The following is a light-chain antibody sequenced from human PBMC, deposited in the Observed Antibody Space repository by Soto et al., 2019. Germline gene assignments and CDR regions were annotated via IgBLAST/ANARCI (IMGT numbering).Light chain of an antibody. J-gene: IGKJ4*01. V-gene: IGKV3-11*01. CDR2: DAS. CDR3: QQRSNWPLT. Sequence: EIVSTQSPATLSLSPGERATLSCRASQSVSSFLAWLQQKPGQAPRLLIYDASNRATDIPSRFSGSGSGTDFTLTINSLEAEDSAIYYCQQRSNWPLTFGGGTKVEIK. CDR1: QSVSSF.